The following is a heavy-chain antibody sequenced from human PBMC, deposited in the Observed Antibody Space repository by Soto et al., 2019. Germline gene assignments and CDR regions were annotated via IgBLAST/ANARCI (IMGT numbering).Heavy chain of an antibody. CDR2: IWYDGSNK. J-gene: IGHJ6*02. V-gene: IGHV3-33*01. CDR3: ARGPYTPGYHYGMKV. Sequence: GGSLRLSCAASGFSFSLYGMQWVRQAPGKGLEWVAVIWYDGSNKYYADSVKGRFTISRDNSKNTLYLQMNSLRAEDTAVYYCARGPYTPGYHYGMKVWGQGPRSPYP. D-gene: IGHD2-15*01. CDR1: GFSFSLYG.